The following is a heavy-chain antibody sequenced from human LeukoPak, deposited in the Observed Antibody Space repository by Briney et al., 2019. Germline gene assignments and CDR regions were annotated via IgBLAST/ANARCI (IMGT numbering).Heavy chain of an antibody. D-gene: IGHD5-18*01. J-gene: IGHJ4*02. V-gene: IGHV3-23*01. CDR3: AKSSGYSYGSIDY. CDR2: ISGSGGST. Sequence: SGGSLRLSCAASGFTFSSYAMSWVRQAPGKGLEWVSAISGSGGSTYYADSVKGRFTISRDNSKNTLYPQMNSLRAEDTAVYYCAKSSGYSYGSIDYWGQGTLVTVSS. CDR1: GFTFSSYA.